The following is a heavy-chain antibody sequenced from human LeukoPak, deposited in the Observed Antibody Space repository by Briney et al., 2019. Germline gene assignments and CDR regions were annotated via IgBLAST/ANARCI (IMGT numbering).Heavy chain of an antibody. V-gene: IGHV4-39*01. Sequence: PSETSSLTRSVSGDSISRSDSYWDWVRQPPGKGLEWIGTIYYSGRTYYSPSLKGRVTMSVDTSKNQFSLNLRSVTAADTATFYCARRRYFDGSGYLEWGQGTLLSVSS. D-gene: IGHD3-22*01. J-gene: IGHJ1*01. CDR2: IYYSGRT. CDR3: ARRRYFDGSGYLE. CDR1: GDSISRSDSY.